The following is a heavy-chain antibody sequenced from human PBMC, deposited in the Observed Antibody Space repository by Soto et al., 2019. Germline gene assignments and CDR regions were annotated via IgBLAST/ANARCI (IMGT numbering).Heavy chain of an antibody. CDR3: AKMVTWDSSGYYQGGFDC. Sequence: QLQESGSGLVKPSQTLSLTCAVSGGSISSGGYSWSWIRQPPGKGLEWVSGISWNSGNIIYADSVKGRFTISRDNAKNYLYLQMNSLRFEDTALYYCAKMVTWDSSGYYQGGFDCWGQGTLVTVSS. V-gene: IGHV3-9*01. D-gene: IGHD3-22*01. CDR1: GGSISSGGYS. CDR2: ISWNSGNI. J-gene: IGHJ4*02.